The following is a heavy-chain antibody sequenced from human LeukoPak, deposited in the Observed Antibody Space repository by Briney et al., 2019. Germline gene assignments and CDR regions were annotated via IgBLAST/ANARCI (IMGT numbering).Heavy chain of an antibody. J-gene: IGHJ3*02. V-gene: IGHV3-23*01. CDR1: GFTFSSYA. Sequence: GGSLRLSCAASGFTFSSYAMSWVRQAPGKGLEWVSAISGSGGSTYYADSVKGRFTISRDNSKNTLYLQMNSLRAEDTAVYYCASLGGLYDSGWAFDIWGQGTMVTVSS. D-gene: IGHD3-22*01. CDR3: ASLGGLYDSGWAFDI. CDR2: ISGSGGST.